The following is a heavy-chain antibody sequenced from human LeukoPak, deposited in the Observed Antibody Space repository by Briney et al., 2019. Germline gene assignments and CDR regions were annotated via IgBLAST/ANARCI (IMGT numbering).Heavy chain of an antibody. CDR3: ARETTMVRGVIITKGFDY. D-gene: IGHD3-10*01. CDR2: IKQDGSGK. CDR1: GFTFSSYW. Sequence: GGSLRLSCAASGFTFSSYWMSWVRQAPGKGLEWVANIKQDGSGKYYVDSVKGRFTISRDNAKNSLYLQMNSLRAEDTAMYYCARETTMVRGVIITKGFDYWGQGTLVTVSS. J-gene: IGHJ4*02. V-gene: IGHV3-7*01.